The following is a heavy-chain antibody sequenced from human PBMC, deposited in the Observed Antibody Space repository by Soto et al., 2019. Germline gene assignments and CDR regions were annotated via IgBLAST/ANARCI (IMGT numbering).Heavy chain of an antibody. CDR3: ARHGYNYGGGYFDY. Sequence: PGGSLRLSCAASGFTFCSYAMHWVRQAPGKGLEWVAVISYDGSNKYYADSVKGRFTISRDNSKNTLYLQMNSLRAEDTAVYYCARHGYNYGGGYFDYWGQGTLVTVSS. V-gene: IGHV3-30*14. D-gene: IGHD5-18*01. J-gene: IGHJ4*02. CDR1: GFTFCSYA. CDR2: ISYDGSNK.